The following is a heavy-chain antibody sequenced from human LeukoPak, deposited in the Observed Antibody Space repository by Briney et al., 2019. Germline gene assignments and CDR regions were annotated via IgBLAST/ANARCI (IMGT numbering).Heavy chain of an antibody. CDR2: IDSSGST. D-gene: IGHD4-11*01. V-gene: IGHV4-59*01. CDR1: GGSISGYY. Sequence: SETLSLTCTVSGGSISGYYWSWIRQPPGKGLEWIGYIDSSGSTNYNPSLKSRVTISIDTSKNQFSLKLSSVTAADTAVYYCAREGTTVPHFDYWGQGTLVTVSS. CDR3: AREGTTVPHFDY. J-gene: IGHJ4*02.